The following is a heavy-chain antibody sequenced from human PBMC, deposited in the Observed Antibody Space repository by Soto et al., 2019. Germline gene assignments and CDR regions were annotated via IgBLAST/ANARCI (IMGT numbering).Heavy chain of an antibody. Sequence: ASETLSLTCTVSGGSISSTSYFWGWIRQPPGKGLECIGAIYYSGSTYYNLSLESRVTISVDTSKNQVSLMLRSVTDADTAVYYCARQTYYYGSGREFDYWGQGTLVTVSS. CDR3: ARQTYYYGSGREFDY. V-gene: IGHV4-39*01. CDR1: GGSISSTSYF. CDR2: IYYSGST. J-gene: IGHJ4*02. D-gene: IGHD3-10*01.